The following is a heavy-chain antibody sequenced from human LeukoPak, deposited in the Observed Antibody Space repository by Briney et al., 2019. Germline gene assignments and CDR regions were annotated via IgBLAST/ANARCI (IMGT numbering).Heavy chain of an antibody. V-gene: IGHV3-23*01. CDR2: ISSSAGSA. J-gene: IGHJ3*02. Sequence: PGGSLRLSCEVSGFTFNNYAMNWVRQAPGQGLKWVSSISSSAGSAVYGDSVKGRFTISTVNAENTLYLQMNSLRDDDTAIYYCAKDQRSGEYNYGWGPFDIWGQGTMVTVSS. CDR3: AKDQRSGEYNYGWGPFDI. D-gene: IGHD5-18*01. CDR1: GFTFNNYA.